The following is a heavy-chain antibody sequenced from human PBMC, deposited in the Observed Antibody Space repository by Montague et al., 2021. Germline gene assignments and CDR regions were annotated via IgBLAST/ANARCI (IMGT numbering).Heavy chain of an antibody. V-gene: IGHV4-38-2*02. CDR2: VSHGGRT. CDR3: ARERDRYYYMDI. J-gene: IGHJ6*03. CDR1: RSLINSDYY. Sequence: SETLSLTCTVSRSLINSDYYCGWIRRPPGKGLEWMGSVSHGGRTYYNPSLKSRVTISVDTSNNHFSLKLSSVTAADTAMYYCARERDRYYYMDIWGKGTTITVSS.